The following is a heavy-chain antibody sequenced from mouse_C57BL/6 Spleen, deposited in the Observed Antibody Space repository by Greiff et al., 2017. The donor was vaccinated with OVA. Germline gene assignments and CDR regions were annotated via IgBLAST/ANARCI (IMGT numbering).Heavy chain of an antibody. V-gene: IGHV1-19*01. D-gene: IGHD2-10*02. CDR3: ARETRSIYAMDY. CDR2: INPYNGGT. CDR1: GYTFTDYY. J-gene: IGHJ4*01. Sequence: EVQLQQSGPVLVKPGASVKMSCKASGYTFTDYYMNWVKQSHGKSLEWIGVINPYNGGTSYNQKFKGKATLTVDKSSSTAYMELNSLTSEDSAVYYCARETRSIYAMDYWGQGTSVTVSS.